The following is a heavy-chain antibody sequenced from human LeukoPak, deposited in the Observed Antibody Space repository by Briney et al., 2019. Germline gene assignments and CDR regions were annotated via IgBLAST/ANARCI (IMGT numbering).Heavy chain of an antibody. Sequence: GGSLRLSCAASGFTFSSYSMNWLRQAPGKGLEWIAYIGSSSGTTYYADSVKGRFTISRDNSKNTLYLQMNSLRAEDTAVYYCAKDRNKQQQRDYWGQGTLVTVSS. D-gene: IGHD6-13*01. V-gene: IGHV3-48*01. J-gene: IGHJ4*02. CDR1: GFTFSSYS. CDR2: IGSSSGTT. CDR3: AKDRNKQQQRDY.